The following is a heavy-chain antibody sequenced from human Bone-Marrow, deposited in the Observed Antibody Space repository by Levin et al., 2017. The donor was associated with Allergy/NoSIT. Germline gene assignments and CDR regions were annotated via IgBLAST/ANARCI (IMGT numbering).Heavy chain of an antibody. CDR2: IYYSGNT. D-gene: IGHD5-24*01. J-gene: IGHJ4*02. CDR3: AREDGYVFDY. V-gene: IGHV4-31*03. CDR1: GGSISTGGFH. Sequence: TSETLSLTCSLSGGSISTGGFHWSWVRQRPGKGLEWIGYIYYSGNTYYNPSLQSRLSISIDTSKNQFSLRLTSVTAADTAVYYCAREDGYVFDYSGQGALVTVSS.